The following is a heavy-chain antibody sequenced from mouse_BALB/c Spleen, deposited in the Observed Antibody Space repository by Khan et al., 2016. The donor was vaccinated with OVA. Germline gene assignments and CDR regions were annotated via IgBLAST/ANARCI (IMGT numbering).Heavy chain of an antibody. CDR1: GYTFTDYI. D-gene: IGHD1-1*01. Sequence: QVQLQQPGPELVKPGASVKMSCKASGYTFTDYIISWVKQRTGQGLEWIGEIYPGSGTTHYNEKFKGKATLTADKSSNTAYMQLSSLTSEDSAIYFGARFETTVADYWGQGTTLTVSS. CDR2: IYPGSGTT. V-gene: IGHV1-77*01. J-gene: IGHJ2*01. CDR3: ARFETTVADY.